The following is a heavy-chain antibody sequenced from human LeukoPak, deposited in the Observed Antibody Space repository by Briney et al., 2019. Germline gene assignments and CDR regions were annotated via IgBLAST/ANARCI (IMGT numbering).Heavy chain of an antibody. CDR1: GFTFNTYA. D-gene: IGHD2-15*01. J-gene: IGHJ4*02. CDR2: ISSSGGNT. Sequence: AGSLRLSCAASGFTFNTYAMHWVRQAPGKGLEFVSSISSSGGNTYYANSVKGRFTISRDDSKNTLYLQMGSLRPEDMAVYYCARASGRGLNYFDYWGQRTLVTVSS. V-gene: IGHV3-64*01. CDR3: ARASGRGLNYFDY.